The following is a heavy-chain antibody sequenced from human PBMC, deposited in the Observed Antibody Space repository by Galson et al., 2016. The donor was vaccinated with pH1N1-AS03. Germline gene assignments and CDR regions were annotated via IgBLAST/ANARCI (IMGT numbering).Heavy chain of an antibody. CDR3: ARGIGITGSTPDF. Sequence: SLRLSCAASGFSFGAYWMAWVRQAPGKGLEWLANIKGDGSVKHCVDSVKGRFTISKDNAKNSLLLQMSSLRAEDTAMYYCARGIGITGSTPDFWGRGTFVTVSA. V-gene: IGHV3-7*03. J-gene: IGHJ4*02. D-gene: IGHD1-7*01. CDR1: GFSFGAYW. CDR2: IKGDGSVK.